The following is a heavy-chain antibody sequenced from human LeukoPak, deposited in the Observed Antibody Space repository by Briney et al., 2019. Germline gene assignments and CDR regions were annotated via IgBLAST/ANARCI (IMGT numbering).Heavy chain of an antibody. J-gene: IGHJ6*02. CDR2: IRSRAYGGTT. D-gene: IGHD5-18*01. CDR3: SRGPIQLWVRNGMDV. Sequence: PGRSLRLSCSSYGFTFGDHAMSWVRQAPGKGLEWVGFIRSRAYGGTTEYAASVKSRFSISRDDSKGIAYLQMNSLKIEDTAVYYCSRGPIQLWVRNGMDVWGQGTTVIVSS. V-gene: IGHV3-49*04. CDR1: GFTFGDHA.